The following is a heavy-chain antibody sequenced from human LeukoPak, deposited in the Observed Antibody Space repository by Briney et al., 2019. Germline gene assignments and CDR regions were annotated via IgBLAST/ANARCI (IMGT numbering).Heavy chain of an antibody. D-gene: IGHD6-13*01. CDR3: ARGRYLTTRGGAAAGFLDY. V-gene: IGHV4-34*01. CDR2: INHAGST. Sequence: SETLSLTCAASGGSLSGYYWNWIRQTPAKGLEWIGEINHAGSTNYNPSLKSRVTISVDTSQNQFSLSLRSVTAADTAVYYCARGRYLTTRGGAAAGFLDYWGQGSLVTVSA. J-gene: IGHJ4*02. CDR1: GGSLSGYY.